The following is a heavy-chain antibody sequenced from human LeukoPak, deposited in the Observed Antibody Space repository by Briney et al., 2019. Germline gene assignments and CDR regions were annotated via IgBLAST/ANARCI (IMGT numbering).Heavy chain of an antibody. V-gene: IGHV1-69*04. CDR1: GGTFSSYA. CDR3: ARARRPAGMDV. D-gene: IGHD2-2*01. J-gene: IGHJ6*02. CDR2: VIPILGIA. Sequence: SVKVSCKASGGTFSSYAISWVRQAPGQGLEWMGRVIPILGIANYAQKFQGRVTITADKSTSTAYMELSSLRSEDTAVYYCARARRPAGMDVWGQGTTVTVSS.